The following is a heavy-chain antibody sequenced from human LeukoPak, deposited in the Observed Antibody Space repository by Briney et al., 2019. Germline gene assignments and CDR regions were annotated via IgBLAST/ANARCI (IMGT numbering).Heavy chain of an antibody. D-gene: IGHD2-15*01. CDR1: GFTFSSYA. V-gene: IGHV3-30-3*01. Sequence: ERSLRLSCAASGFTFSSYAMHWVRQAPGKGLEWVAVISYDGSNKYYADSVKGRFTISRDNSKNTLYLQMNSLRAEDTAVYYCARGARYCSGGSCYPKGPWGQGTLVTVSS. CDR3: ARGARYCSGGSCYPKGP. J-gene: IGHJ5*02. CDR2: ISYDGSNK.